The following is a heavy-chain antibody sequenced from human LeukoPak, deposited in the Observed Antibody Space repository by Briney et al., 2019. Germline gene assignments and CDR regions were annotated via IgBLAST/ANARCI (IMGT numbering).Heavy chain of an antibody. CDR3: AKDLTTQPYYYMDV. CDR1: GGSISSSSYY. D-gene: IGHD4-17*01. CDR2: ISGSGGST. J-gene: IGHJ6*03. Sequence: ETLSLTCTVSGGSISSSSYYWGWIRQAPGKGLEWVSAISGSGGSTYYADSVKGRFTISRDNSKNTLYLQMNSLRAEDTAVYYCAKDLTTQPYYYMDVWGKGTTVTVSS. V-gene: IGHV3-23*01.